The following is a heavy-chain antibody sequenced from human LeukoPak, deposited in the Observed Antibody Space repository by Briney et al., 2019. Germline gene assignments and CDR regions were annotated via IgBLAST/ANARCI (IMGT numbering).Heavy chain of an antibody. CDR1: GGSISSGIHY. CDR2: IYTSGNT. D-gene: IGHD2-2*01. CDR3: ARDVTRSTSGWDDAFDI. V-gene: IGHV4-61*02. Sequence: SQTLSLTCTVSGGSISSGIHYCSWIRQSAGKGLEWIGRIYTSGNTNYNPSLKSRVTISVDTSKNQFSLKLTSVTAADTAVYYCARDVTRSTSGWDDAFDIWGQGTMVTVSS. J-gene: IGHJ3*02.